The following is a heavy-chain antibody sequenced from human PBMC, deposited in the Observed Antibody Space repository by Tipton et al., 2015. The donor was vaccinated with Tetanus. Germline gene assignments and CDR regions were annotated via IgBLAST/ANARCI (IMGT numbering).Heavy chain of an antibody. Sequence: TLSLTCTVSGGSISDKKYYWGWIRQPPGKGLEWIASIYFEGSTYYSTSLESRVSIAVDTSQNVLYLKLTSASDADTAVYYCARHLYGYWFDPWGQGTLVTVSS. CDR3: ARHLYGYWFDP. D-gene: IGHD3-10*01. V-gene: IGHV4-39*02. J-gene: IGHJ5*02. CDR2: IYFEGST. CDR1: GGSISDKKYY.